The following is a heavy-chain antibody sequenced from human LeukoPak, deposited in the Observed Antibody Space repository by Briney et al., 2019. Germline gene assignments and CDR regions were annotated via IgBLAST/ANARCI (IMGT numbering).Heavy chain of an antibody. V-gene: IGHV4-59*08. CDR3: ARHRYPGHYYDSSGYFDY. D-gene: IGHD3-22*01. Sequence: SETLSLTCTVSGGSISSYYWSWIWQPPGKGLEWIGYIYYSGSTNYNPSLKSRVTISVDTSKNQFSLKLSSVTAADTAVYYCARHRYPGHYYDSSGYFDYWGQGTLVTVSS. J-gene: IGHJ4*02. CDR2: IYYSGST. CDR1: GGSISSYY.